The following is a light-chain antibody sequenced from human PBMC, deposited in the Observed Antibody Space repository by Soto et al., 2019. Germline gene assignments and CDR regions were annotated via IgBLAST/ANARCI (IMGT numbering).Light chain of an antibody. J-gene: IGKJ2*01. CDR2: GAS. Sequence: EIVLTQSPGTLSLSPGERATLSCRASQSVSSSYLAWYQQKPGQAPRLLIYGASSRATGIPDRFSGSGSGTDLTLTTSRLEPEDFAVYYCQQFGNSPYTFGQGTRLEIK. V-gene: IGKV3-20*01. CDR3: QQFGNSPYT. CDR1: QSVSSSY.